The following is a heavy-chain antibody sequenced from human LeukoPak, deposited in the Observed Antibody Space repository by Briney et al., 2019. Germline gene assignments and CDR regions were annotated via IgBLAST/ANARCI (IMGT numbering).Heavy chain of an antibody. CDR1: GFTFSSYG. Sequence: GRSLRLSCAASGFTFSSYGMHWVRQAPGKGLEWVAVISYDGSNKYYADSVKGRFTISRDNSKNTLYLQMNSLRAEDTAVYYCAKGQQLYYYYYMDVWGKGTTVTVSS. CDR3: AKGQQLYYYYYMDV. V-gene: IGHV3-30*18. J-gene: IGHJ6*03. D-gene: IGHD6-13*01. CDR2: ISYDGSNK.